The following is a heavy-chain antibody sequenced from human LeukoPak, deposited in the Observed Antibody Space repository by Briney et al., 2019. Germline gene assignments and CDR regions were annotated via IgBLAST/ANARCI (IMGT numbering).Heavy chain of an antibody. CDR3: ARPGYCSSTSCFYYFAY. D-gene: IGHD2-2*01. CDR2: INPSGGST. CDR1: GYTFTSYY. Sequence: ASVKVSCKASGYTFTSYYMHWGRQAPGQGLEWRGIINPSGGSTSYAQKFQGRVTMTRDTSTSTVYMEMSSLRSEDPAVYYCARPGYCSSTSCFYYFAYWGEGTLLTVSS. V-gene: IGHV1-46*01. J-gene: IGHJ4*02.